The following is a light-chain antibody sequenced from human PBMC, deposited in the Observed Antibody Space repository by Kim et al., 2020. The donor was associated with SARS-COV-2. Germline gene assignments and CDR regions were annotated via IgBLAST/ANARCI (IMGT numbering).Light chain of an antibody. Sequence: GQSITISCTAVTDNDNALDRVSWYQHQPGTAPKLVIFDVSKRPSGISSRFSGSRSANTASLTISGLQPEDDADYFCSSYTVSSTYVFGSGTQLTVL. CDR2: DVS. CDR3: SSYTVSSTYV. CDR1: TDNDNALDR. V-gene: IGLV2-14*03. J-gene: IGLJ1*01.